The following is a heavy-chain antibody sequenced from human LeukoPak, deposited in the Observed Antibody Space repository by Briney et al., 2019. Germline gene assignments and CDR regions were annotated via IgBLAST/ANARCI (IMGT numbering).Heavy chain of an antibody. Sequence: GGSLRLSCAASGFTFSSYAMHWVRQAPGKRLEWMAVMSYDGSSKNYADSVKGRFTISRDNSKNTLFLQMNSLRAEDTAVYYCTGYCTSISCSTVLWSQGTLVTVSP. J-gene: IGHJ4*02. CDR3: TGYCTSISCSTVL. D-gene: IGHD2-2*01. V-gene: IGHV3-30-3*01. CDR1: GFTFSSYA. CDR2: MSYDGSSK.